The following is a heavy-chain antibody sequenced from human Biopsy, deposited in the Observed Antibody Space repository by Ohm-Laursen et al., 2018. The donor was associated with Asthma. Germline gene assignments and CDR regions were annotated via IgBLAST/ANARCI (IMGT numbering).Heavy chain of an antibody. D-gene: IGHD3-10*01. CDR2: ISVYNGNT. CDR1: GYTFNSAG. CDR3: ARAVDYSHYYGIDV. Sequence: ASMKVSCKTSGYTFNSAGITWVRQAPGQGLERMGWISVYNGNTKVAQKLQDRVTMITDTSTSTAYMELRSLRSDDTAVYFCARAVDYSHYYGIDVWGQGTTVTVS. J-gene: IGHJ6*02. V-gene: IGHV1-18*01.